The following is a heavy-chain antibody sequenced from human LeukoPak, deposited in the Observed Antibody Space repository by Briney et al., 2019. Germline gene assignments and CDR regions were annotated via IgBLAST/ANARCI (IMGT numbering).Heavy chain of an antibody. CDR1: GFTFSSYG. CDR2: ISYDGSNK. J-gene: IGHJ4*02. CDR3: AKGWEGWLQFMGDY. V-gene: IGHV3-30*18. D-gene: IGHD5-24*01. Sequence: GGSLRLSCAASGFTFSSYGMHWVRQAPGKGLEWVAVISYDGSNKYYADSVKGRFTISRDNSKNTLYLQMNSLRAEDTAVYYCAKGWEGWLQFMGDYWGQGTLVTVSS.